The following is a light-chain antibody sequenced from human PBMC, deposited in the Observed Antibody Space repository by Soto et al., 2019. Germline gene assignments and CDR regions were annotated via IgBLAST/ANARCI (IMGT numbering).Light chain of an antibody. V-gene: IGKV1-8*01. Sequence: AIRMTQSPSSFSASTGDRVTITCRASQGISSYLAWYQQKPGKAPKLLIYAASTLQSGVPSGFSGAGSGTDFTLTISCLQSEDFATYYCQQYYSYPHTFGPGTKVDIK. CDR1: QGISSY. J-gene: IGKJ3*01. CDR3: QQYYSYPHT. CDR2: AAS.